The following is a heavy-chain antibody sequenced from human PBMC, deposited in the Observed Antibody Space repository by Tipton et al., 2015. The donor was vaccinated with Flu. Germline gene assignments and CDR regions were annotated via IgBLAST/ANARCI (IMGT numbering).Heavy chain of an antibody. J-gene: IGHJ6*02. CDR3: ASQRIPYFYGMDV. Sequence: LRLSCTVSGGSISSYYWSWIRQPPGKGLEWIGYIYYSGSTNYNPSLKSRVTISVDTSKNQFSLKLSSVTAADTAVYYCASQRIPYFYGMDVWGQGTTVTVSS. D-gene: IGHD2-15*01. CDR1: GGSISSYY. CDR2: IYYSGST. V-gene: IGHV4-59*08.